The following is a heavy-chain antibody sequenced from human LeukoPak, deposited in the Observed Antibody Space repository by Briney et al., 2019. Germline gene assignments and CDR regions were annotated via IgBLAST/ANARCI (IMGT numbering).Heavy chain of an antibody. V-gene: IGHV1-69*05. CDR2: IIPMFGTA. D-gene: IGHD3-10*01. Sequence: SVKVSCKASGGTFSNYVISWVRQAPGQGLEWMGGIIPMFGTANYAQKFQGRVTITTDESTSTGYMEMSSLRSEDTAVYYCPRGYYYGSETYWHTNWFDPWGQGTPVTVSS. CDR3: PRGYYYGSETYWHTNWFDP. J-gene: IGHJ5*02. CDR1: GGTFSNYV.